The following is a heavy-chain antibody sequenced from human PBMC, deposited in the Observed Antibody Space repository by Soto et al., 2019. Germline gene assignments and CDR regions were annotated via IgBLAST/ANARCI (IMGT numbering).Heavy chain of an antibody. V-gene: IGHV1-18*01. Sequence: VKVSCKASGDTFSSHTISWVRQAPGQGLEWMGWIIPSHDNTNYAQKLQGRVTMTTDTSTSTAYMELRSLRSDDTAVYYCARDQSYDFWSGYFDYWGQGTLVTVSS. D-gene: IGHD3-3*01. CDR2: IIPSHDNT. J-gene: IGHJ4*02. CDR3: ARDQSYDFWSGYFDY. CDR1: GDTFSSHT.